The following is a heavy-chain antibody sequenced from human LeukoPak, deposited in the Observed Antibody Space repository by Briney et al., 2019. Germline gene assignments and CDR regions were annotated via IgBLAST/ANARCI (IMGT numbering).Heavy chain of an antibody. J-gene: IGHJ6*02. V-gene: IGHV3-48*03. CDR1: GFTFSSYE. D-gene: IGHD3-16*01. CDR2: ISSSGSTI. Sequence: GWSLRLSCAASGFTFSSYEMNWVRQAPGKGLGWVSYISSSGSTIYYADSVKGRFTISRDNAKNSLYLQMNSLRAEDTAVYYCARERGETTVGRYYYYGMDVWGQGTTVTVSS. CDR3: ARERGETTVGRYYYYGMDV.